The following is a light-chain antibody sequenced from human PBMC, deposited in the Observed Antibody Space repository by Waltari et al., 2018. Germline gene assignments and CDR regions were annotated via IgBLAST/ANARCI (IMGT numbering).Light chain of an antibody. V-gene: IGLV2-14*01. Sequence: QSALTQPAPVSGSPGQSITIPCTRHSRDVGGNNYVAWYQQHPGKAPKLIIYEVSNRPSGVSNRFSGSKSGNTASLTVSGLQAEDEADYYCNSYTNINTWVFGGGTKLTVL. CDR2: EVS. CDR3: NSYTNINTWV. J-gene: IGLJ3*02. CDR1: SRDVGGNNY.